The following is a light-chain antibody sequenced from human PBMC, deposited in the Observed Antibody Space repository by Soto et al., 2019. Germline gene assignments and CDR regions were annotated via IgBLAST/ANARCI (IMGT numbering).Light chain of an antibody. J-gene: IGLJ2*01. V-gene: IGLV2-14*01. CDR2: DVS. Sequence: QSALTQPASVSGSPGQSITISCTGTSSDVGGYNYVSWYQQHPGKAPKLMMYDVSNRPSWVSNRCSGSKSGNTASLTISGLQAEDEAYYCCSSYTSSSTLVVFGGGTKLTVL. CDR3: SSYTSSSTLVV. CDR1: SSDVGGYNY.